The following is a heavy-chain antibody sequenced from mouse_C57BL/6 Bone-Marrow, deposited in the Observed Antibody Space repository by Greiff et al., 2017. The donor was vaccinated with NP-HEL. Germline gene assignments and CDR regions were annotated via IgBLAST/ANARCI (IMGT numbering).Heavy chain of an antibody. D-gene: IGHD3-2*02. CDR3: ARGDSSGYVPYFDY. J-gene: IGHJ2*01. CDR2: IWTGGGT. CDR1: GFSLTSYA. V-gene: IGHV2-9-1*01. Sequence: VQLQQSGPGLVAPSQSLSITCTVSGFSLTSYAISWVRQPPGKGLEWLGVIWTGGGTNYNSALKSRLSISKDNSKSQVFLKMNSLQTDDTARYYCARGDSSGYVPYFDYWGQGTTLTVSS.